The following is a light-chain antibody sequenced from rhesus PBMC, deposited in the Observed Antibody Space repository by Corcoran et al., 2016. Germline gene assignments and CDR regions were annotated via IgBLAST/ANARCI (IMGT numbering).Light chain of an antibody. CDR3: QHYYSTPWT. J-gene: IGKJ1*01. CDR2: KAS. V-gene: IGKV1-22*01. CDR1: QSISSR. Sequence: DIQMTQSPSSLSASVGDTVTITCRASQSISSRLAWYQQKPGKAPKLLIYKASPLQSGVPSRLSGSGSGTDFTLTISSLQSEDFATYYCQHYYSTPWTFGQGTKVEIK.